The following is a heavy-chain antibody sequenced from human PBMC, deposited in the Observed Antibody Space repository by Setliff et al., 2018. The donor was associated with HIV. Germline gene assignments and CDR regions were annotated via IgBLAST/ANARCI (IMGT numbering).Heavy chain of an antibody. Sequence: ASVKVSCKTSGYIFIAYGLSWVRRAPGQGLEWMGWIGPYSDRTEYAQEFQGRVSLTIDTSASTAYMELRILRPDDTAVYYRARGGGTHPLPYFFDYWGQGTLVTVSP. CDR1: GYIFIAYG. CDR2: IGPYSDRT. J-gene: IGHJ4*02. V-gene: IGHV1-18*01. CDR3: ARGGGTHPLPYFFDY.